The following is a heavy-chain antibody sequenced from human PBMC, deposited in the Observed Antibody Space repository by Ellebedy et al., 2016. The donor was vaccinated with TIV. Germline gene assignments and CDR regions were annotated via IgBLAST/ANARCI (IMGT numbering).Heavy chain of an antibody. CDR1: GFTFSSYA. CDR2: LSGSGGST. V-gene: IGHV3-23*01. D-gene: IGHD4-11*01. CDR3: AKDLTTFSDVSGWLDP. J-gene: IGHJ5*02. Sequence: GESLKISCAASGFTFSSYAMSWVRQAPGKGLEWVSSLSGSGGSTYYADSVKGRFTISRDNSKNTLYLQMNRLRAEDTAIYYCAKDLTTFSDVSGWLDPWGQGTLVTVSS.